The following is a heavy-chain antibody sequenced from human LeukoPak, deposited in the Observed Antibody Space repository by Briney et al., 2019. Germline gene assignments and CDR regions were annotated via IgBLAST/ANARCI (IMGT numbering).Heavy chain of an antibody. CDR2: ISAHNGNT. V-gene: IGHV1-18*01. J-gene: IGHJ4*02. CDR1: GYTFTSYG. CDR3: ATDFQYSSPEGAYYFDY. D-gene: IGHD6-6*01. Sequence: ASVKVSCKASGYTFTSYGISWVRQAPGQGLEWMGWISAHNGNTNYAQKLQGRVTMTTDTSTSTAYMELRSLRSDDTAVYYCATDFQYSSPEGAYYFDYWGQGTLVTVSS.